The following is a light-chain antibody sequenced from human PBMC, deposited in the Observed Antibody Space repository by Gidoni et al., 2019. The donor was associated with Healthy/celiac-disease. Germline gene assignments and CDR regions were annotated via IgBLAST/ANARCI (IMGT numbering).Light chain of an antibody. CDR1: SSTIGSNT. J-gene: IGLJ3*02. CDR3: AAWDDSLNGWV. CDR2: SNN. Sequence: QSVLTQPPSPSGTPGQRVTISCSGSSSTIGSNTVNWYQQLPGTAPKLLIYSNNQRPSGVPDRFSGSKSGTSASLAIGGLQSEDEADYYCAAWDDSLNGWVFGGGTKLTVL. V-gene: IGLV1-44*01.